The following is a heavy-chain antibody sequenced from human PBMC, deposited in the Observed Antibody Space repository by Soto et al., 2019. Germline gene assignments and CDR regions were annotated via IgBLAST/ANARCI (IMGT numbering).Heavy chain of an antibody. V-gene: IGHV3-20*04. D-gene: IGHD3-3*01. Sequence: GGSLRLSCAASGFTFDDYGMSWVRQAPGKGLEWVSGINWNGGSTGYADSVKGRFTISRDNAKNSLYLQMNSLRAEDTALYYCAREATFGVVISYYYGMDVWGQGTTVTVSS. CDR2: INWNGGST. CDR1: GFTFDDYG. CDR3: AREATFGVVISYYYGMDV. J-gene: IGHJ6*02.